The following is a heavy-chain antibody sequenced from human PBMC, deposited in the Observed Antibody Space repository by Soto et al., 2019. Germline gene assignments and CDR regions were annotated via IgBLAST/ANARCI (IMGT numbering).Heavy chain of an antibody. Sequence: LSLTCAVSGGSISSGDYSWSWIRQPPGKDLEWIGYIYHSGSTSYNPSLKSRVTISIDRSKNQFSLKLSSVTAADTAVYYCARGRSGYFNYWGQGTLVTVSS. D-gene: IGHD3-3*01. V-gene: IGHV4-30-2*01. CDR3: ARGRSGYFNY. CDR1: GGSISSGDYS. CDR2: IYHSGST. J-gene: IGHJ4*02.